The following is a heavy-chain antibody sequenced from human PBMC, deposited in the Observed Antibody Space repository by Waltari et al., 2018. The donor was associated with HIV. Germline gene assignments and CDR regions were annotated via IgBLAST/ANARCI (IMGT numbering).Heavy chain of an antibody. J-gene: IGHJ5*02. CDR3: ATTTTTTYFS. CDR1: GFTFRSPW. D-gene: IGHD1-1*01. CDR2: VNPDGSGT. Sequence: EVKLVESGGGLVQPGESLRLSCGASGFTFRSPWMHWVRQAPGGGLVWVSRVNPDGSGTSYADSVKGRFTISRDNAKNTVYLQMNSLRAEDTAVYYCATTTTTTYFSWGQGTLVTVSS. V-gene: IGHV3-74*03.